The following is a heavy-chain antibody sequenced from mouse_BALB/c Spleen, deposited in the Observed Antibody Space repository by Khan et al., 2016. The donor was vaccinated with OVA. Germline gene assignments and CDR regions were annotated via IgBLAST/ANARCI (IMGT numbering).Heavy chain of an antibody. J-gene: IGHJ2*01. Sequence: QVQLQQSGTELARPGASVKLSCKASGYTFTSYWMQWVKQRPGQGLEWIGAIYPGDGNTRYTQKFKGKATWTADKSSSTAYMQLSSLASEDSAVYFCVRGGITTGYFDYWGQGTTLTVSS. CDR2: IYPGDGNT. D-gene: IGHD1-1*01. V-gene: IGHV1-87*01. CDR3: VRGGITTGYFDY. CDR1: GYTFTSYW.